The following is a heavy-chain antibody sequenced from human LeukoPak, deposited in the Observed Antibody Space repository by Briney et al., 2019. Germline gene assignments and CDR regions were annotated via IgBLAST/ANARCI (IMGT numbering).Heavy chain of an antibody. J-gene: IGHJ4*02. V-gene: IGHV4-59*01. CDR2: VDHTGST. CDR1: DDSITMYY. Sequence: SETLSLTCSVSDDSITMYYWTWIRQPPGKGLEWIGYVDHTGSTNFNPSLNGRVSISRDTSKNLFSLRLRSVTAADTAVYFCARYDRGVIALDYWGQGTLVTVSS. D-gene: IGHD3-10*02. CDR3: ARYDRGVIALDY.